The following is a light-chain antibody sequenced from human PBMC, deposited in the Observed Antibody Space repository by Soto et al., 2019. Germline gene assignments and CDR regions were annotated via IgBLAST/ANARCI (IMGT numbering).Light chain of an antibody. V-gene: IGKV3-20*01. Sequence: EIVLTQSPGTLSLSPGERATLSCRASQSVSSSYLAWYQQKSGQAPRLLIYGASNRATGIPDRFSGSGSGTDFTLTISRLEPEDFAVYYCQQYQNLWTFGQGTKVEIK. J-gene: IGKJ1*01. CDR3: QQYQNLWT. CDR1: QSVSSSY. CDR2: GAS.